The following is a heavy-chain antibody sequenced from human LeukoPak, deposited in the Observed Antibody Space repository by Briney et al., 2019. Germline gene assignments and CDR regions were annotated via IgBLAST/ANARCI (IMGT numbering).Heavy chain of an antibody. CDR1: GYDFAAYW. CDR3: ARRSGICYAPCFDH. Sequence: GESLKISCQGSGYDFAAYWIGWVRQMPGKGLEWVGIFNPDDSDTRYSPSFQGQVTISVDKSTSTAYLHWNKLTAADTAIYYCARRSGICYAPCFDHWGQGTLVTVSS. J-gene: IGHJ4*02. V-gene: IGHV5-51*01. CDR2: FNPDDSDT. D-gene: IGHD2-2*01.